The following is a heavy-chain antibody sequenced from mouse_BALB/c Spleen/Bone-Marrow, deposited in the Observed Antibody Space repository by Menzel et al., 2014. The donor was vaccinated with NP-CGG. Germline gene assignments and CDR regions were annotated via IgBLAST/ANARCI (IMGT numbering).Heavy chain of an antibody. Sequence: QVQLKDSGAELVRPGSSVKISCKASGYAFSSYWMNWVKQRPGQGLEWIGQIYPGDGDTNYNGKFKGKATLTADKSSSTAYMQLSSLTSEDAAVYFCARNSGDMDNWGQGTSVTVSS. CDR3: ARNSGDMDN. D-gene: IGHD3-1*01. CDR1: GYAFSSYW. V-gene: IGHV1-80*01. J-gene: IGHJ4*01. CDR2: IYPGDGDT.